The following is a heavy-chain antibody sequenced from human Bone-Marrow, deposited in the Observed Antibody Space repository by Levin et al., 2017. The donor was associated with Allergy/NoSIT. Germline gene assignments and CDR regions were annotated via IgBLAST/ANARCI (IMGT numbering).Heavy chain of an antibody. CDR2: INGDGSTT. Sequence: PGGSLRLSCVASGFTFSTSWMHWVRQGPGKGLVWVSRINGDGSTTSYADSVKGRFTISRDNAKNTLYLQMNSLRAEDTAVYYCTRSSSTTCYFWGQGTLVTVSS. V-gene: IGHV3-74*01. J-gene: IGHJ4*02. D-gene: IGHD2-2*01. CDR1: GFTFSTSW. CDR3: TRSSSTTCYF.